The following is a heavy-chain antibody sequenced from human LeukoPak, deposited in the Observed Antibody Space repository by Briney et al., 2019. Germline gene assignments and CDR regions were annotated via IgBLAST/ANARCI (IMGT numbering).Heavy chain of an antibody. J-gene: IGHJ6*03. CDR1: GFTFSSYG. V-gene: IGHV3-74*01. D-gene: IGHD3-9*01. Sequence: GGSLRLSCAASGFTFSSYGMSWVRQAPGKGLEWVSRINSDGSSTSYADSVKGRFTISRDNAKNTLYLQMNSLRAEDTAVYYCARDLRYFDWLLYGYYYYYMDVWGKGTTVTVSS. CDR3: ARDLRYFDWLLYGYYYYYMDV. CDR2: INSDGSST.